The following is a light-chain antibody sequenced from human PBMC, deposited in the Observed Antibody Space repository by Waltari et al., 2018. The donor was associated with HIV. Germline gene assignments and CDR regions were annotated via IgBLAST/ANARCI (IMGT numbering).Light chain of an antibody. Sequence: EIVMTQSPATLSVSPGERATLSCRASQNINSNLAWYQQKPGQAPRLLIYGASPRATGIPARFSGSGSGTEFTLTISSLQSEDFAVFYCQHYHNWPPYTFGQGTKLESK. CDR2: GAS. CDR1: QNINSN. J-gene: IGKJ2*01. V-gene: IGKV3-15*01. CDR3: QHYHNWPPYT.